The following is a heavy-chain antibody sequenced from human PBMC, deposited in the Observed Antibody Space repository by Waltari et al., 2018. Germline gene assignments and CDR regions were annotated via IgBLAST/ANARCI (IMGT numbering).Heavy chain of an antibody. Sequence: QVQLVESGGGVVQPGGSLRLSCVASGLSLSSYGMHWVRPAAGKGLEWVALPRHEGSSKNYAESVKGRFTISRDNSKNTLYLQMNNLRAEDTAVYYCAKDPYSYGSGRPYYMDVWGKGTTVAVSS. J-gene: IGHJ6*03. CDR1: GLSLSSYG. V-gene: IGHV3-30*02. D-gene: IGHD3-10*01. CDR3: AKDPYSYGSGRPYYMDV. CDR2: PRHEGSSK.